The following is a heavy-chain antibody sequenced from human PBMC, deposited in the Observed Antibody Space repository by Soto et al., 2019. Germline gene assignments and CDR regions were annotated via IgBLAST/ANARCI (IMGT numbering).Heavy chain of an antibody. CDR1: GDSISSYC. CDR3: ARQAID. CDR2: LYYGRSA. Sequence: ASETLSLTCAVSGDSISSYCCMWFRQPPGKGLESIGYLYYGRSANYNPSLKSRVTMSVDTSKNQFSLKLSSVTAADTAVYYCARQAIDWGQGTLLTVSS. J-gene: IGHJ4*02. V-gene: IGHV4-59*08.